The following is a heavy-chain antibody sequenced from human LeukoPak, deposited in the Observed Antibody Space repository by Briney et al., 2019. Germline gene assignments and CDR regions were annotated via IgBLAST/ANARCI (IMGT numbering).Heavy chain of an antibody. CDR3: ASLSGIVGATDADY. CDR1: GGSISSGGYY. D-gene: IGHD1-26*01. CDR2: IYHSGST. Sequence: SQTLSLTCTVSGGSISSGGYYWSWIRQPPGKGLEWIGYIYHSGSTYYNPSLKSRVTISVDRSKNQFSLKLSSVTAADTAVYYCASLSGIVGATDADYWGQGTLVTVSS. V-gene: IGHV4-30-2*01. J-gene: IGHJ4*02.